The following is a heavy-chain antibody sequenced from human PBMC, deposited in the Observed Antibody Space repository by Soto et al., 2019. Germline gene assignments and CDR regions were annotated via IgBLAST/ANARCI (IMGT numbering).Heavy chain of an antibody. J-gene: IGHJ5*02. V-gene: IGHV4-31*03. Sequence: QVQLQESGPGLVKPSQTLSLTCTVSGGSISSGGYYWSWIRQHPGKGLEWIGYIYYSGSTYYNPSLKSRVTISVDTSKNQFSLKLSSVTAADTAVYYCARRVGYSSSWPKNWSDPWGQGTLVTVSS. CDR2: IYYSGST. CDR3: ARRVGYSSSWPKNWSDP. D-gene: IGHD6-13*01. CDR1: GGSISSGGYY.